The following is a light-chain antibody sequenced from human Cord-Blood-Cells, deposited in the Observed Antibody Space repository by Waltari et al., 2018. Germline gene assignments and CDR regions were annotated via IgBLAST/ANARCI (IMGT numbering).Light chain of an antibody. CDR3: AAWDDSLNGPV. Sequence: QSVLTQPPSASGTPGQRVTISCSGSSSTIGSNTVNWYQQLPGTAPKLLIYINNQRPSGVPARFSGSKSGTSASLAISGLQSEDEADYYCAAWDDSLNGPVFGGGTKLTVL. V-gene: IGLV1-44*01. CDR1: SSTIGSNT. CDR2: INN. J-gene: IGLJ3*02.